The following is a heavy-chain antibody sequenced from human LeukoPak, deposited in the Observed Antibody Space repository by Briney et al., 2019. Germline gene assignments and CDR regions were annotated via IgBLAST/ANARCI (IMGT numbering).Heavy chain of an antibody. CDR3: ARQGVGPFDY. J-gene: IGHJ4*02. CDR2: IHYSGST. D-gene: IGHD3-16*01. Sequence: SETLSLTCTVSGGSISSYYWSWIRQIPGKGLEWIGYIHYSGSTNYNPSLKSRVTISVDTSKNQFSLKLYSVTAADTAVYYCARQGVGPFDYWGQGTLVTVSS. V-gene: IGHV4-59*08. CDR1: GGSISSYY.